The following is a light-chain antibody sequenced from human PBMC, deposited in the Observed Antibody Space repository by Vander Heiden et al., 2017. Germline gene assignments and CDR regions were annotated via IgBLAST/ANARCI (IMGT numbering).Light chain of an antibody. CDR3: KQYHSWT. CDR1: QSISYW. Sequence: DIQMTQSPSTLSASVGDTVTITCRASQSISYWLAWYQQKPGKAPKLLIYRAYSLDIGVPSRFSGSGSGTEFTITISSLQPDDFATYYCKQYHSWTFGQGTKVEI. CDR2: RAY. J-gene: IGKJ1*01. V-gene: IGKV1-5*03.